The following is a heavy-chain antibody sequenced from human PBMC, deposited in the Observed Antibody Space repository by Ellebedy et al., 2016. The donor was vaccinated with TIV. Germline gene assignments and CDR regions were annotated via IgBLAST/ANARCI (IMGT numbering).Heavy chain of an antibody. CDR2: IRYDGSNK. J-gene: IGHJ5*02. V-gene: IGHV3-30*02. CDR1: GFTFSSYG. CDR3: AKEVVLRYYSYPFDP. D-gene: IGHD3-10*01. Sequence: PGGSLRLSCAASGFTFSSYGMHWVRQAPGKGLEWVAFIRYDGSNKYYADSVKGRFTISRDNSKNTLYLQMNSLRAEDTAVYYCAKEVVLRYYSYPFDPWGQGTLVTVSS.